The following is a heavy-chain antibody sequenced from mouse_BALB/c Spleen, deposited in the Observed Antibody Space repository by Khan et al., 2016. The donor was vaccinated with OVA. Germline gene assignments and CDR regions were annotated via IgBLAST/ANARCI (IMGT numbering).Heavy chain of an antibody. D-gene: IGHD2-2*01. V-gene: IGHV5-6-3*01. Sequence: EVQLVESGGGLVQPGGSLKLSCAASGFTFSSYGMSWVRQTPDKRLELVATINSNGGSTYYPDSVKGRFTISRDNAKNTLYLQMSSLKSEDTAMYDCARDWLRRFHYAMDYWGQGTSVTVSS. CDR2: INSNGGST. J-gene: IGHJ4*01. CDR1: GFTFSSYG. CDR3: ARDWLRRFHYAMDY.